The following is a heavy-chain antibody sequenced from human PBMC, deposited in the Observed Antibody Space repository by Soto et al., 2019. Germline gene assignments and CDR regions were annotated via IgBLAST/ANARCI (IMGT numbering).Heavy chain of an antibody. D-gene: IGHD6-13*01. CDR1: GGTFSSYA. CDR3: ARVAAAGPEYFHH. J-gene: IGHJ1*01. V-gene: IGHV1-69*12. Sequence: QVQLVQSGAEVKKPGSSVKVSCKASGGTFSSYAITWVRQVPGQGLEWMGVIIPMFGTADYAQKFQGRVTITADDSTSAAYMELSSLRSEDTAVYYCARVAAAGPEYFHHWGQGTLVTVSS. CDR2: IIPMFGTA.